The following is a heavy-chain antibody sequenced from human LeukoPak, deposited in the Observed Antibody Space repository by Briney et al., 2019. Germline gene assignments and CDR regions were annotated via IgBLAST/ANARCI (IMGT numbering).Heavy chain of an antibody. CDR1: GFTFSSYA. Sequence: GGSLRLSCAASGFTFSSYAMSWVRQAPGKGLKWVSAISGSGGSTYYADSVKGRFTISRDNSKDTLYLQMNGLRAEDTAVYYCAKDFEYSSGWYLDYWGQGTLVTVSS. CDR3: AKDFEYSSGWYLDY. D-gene: IGHD6-19*01. CDR2: ISGSGGST. V-gene: IGHV3-23*01. J-gene: IGHJ4*02.